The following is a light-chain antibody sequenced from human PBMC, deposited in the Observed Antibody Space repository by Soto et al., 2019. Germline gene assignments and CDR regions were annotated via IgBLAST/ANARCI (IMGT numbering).Light chain of an antibody. V-gene: IGKV3-20*01. CDR2: AAS. CDR1: QSVTSNY. J-gene: IGKJ1*01. CDR3: HQYGSSITWT. Sequence: EVVLTQSPGTVSLSPGERATLSCRASQSVTSNYLAWYQQKPGQAPRLLIYAASSRATGIPDRFSGGGSGRDFTLSISSLEPEDFAVYYCHQYGSSITWTFGQGTKVEIK.